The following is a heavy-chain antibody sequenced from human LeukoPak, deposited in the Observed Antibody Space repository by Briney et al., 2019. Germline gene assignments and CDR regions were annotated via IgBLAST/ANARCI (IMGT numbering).Heavy chain of an antibody. CDR3: ARFRSAVAGTYNYYYLDV. J-gene: IGHJ6*03. V-gene: IGHV4-59*01. D-gene: IGHD6-19*01. Sequence: SGTLSLTCTVSDGSTSSYYWSWIRLPPGKGLEYIGYVSYSGSTNYNPSLKSRLTISIDTSKNQISLRLSSVTAADTAVYYCARFRSAVAGTYNYYYLDVWGKGTTVTVSS. CDR1: DGSTSSYY. CDR2: VSYSGST.